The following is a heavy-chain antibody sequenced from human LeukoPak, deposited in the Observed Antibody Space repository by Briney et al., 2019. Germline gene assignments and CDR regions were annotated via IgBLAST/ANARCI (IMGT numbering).Heavy chain of an antibody. V-gene: IGHV4-59*08. CDR1: AGSISSYY. D-gene: IGHD4-23*01. J-gene: IGHJ4*02. Sequence: SETLSLTCTVSAGSISSYYWSWLRQPPGKGLEWIGYIVYSGSTNYNPSLKSRVTISVDTSKNQFSLKLSSVTAADTAVYYCARHGNPPVFDYWGQGTLVTVSS. CDR2: IVYSGST. CDR3: ARHGNPPVFDY.